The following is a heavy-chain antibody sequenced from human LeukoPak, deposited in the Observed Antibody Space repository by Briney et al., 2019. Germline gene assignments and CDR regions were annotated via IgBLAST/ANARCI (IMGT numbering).Heavy chain of an antibody. CDR2: ISTGDNA. Sequence: GGSLRLSCVASGLTVSGNYMTWVRQAPGMGLEWVSMISTGDNADYADSVKGRFTIFRDSSKNTLYLQMNSLRADDTAVYYCARHRGTARTSFDAFDIWGQGTMVTVSS. V-gene: IGHV3-53*01. CDR1: GLTVSGNY. D-gene: IGHD1-7*01. J-gene: IGHJ3*02. CDR3: ARHRGTARTSFDAFDI.